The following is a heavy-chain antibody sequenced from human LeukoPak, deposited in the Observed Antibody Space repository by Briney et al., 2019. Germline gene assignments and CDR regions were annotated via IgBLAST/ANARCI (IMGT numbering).Heavy chain of an antibody. CDR3: ARHYCSGGSCYLGEWFDP. CDR2: IYPGDSDT. V-gene: IGHV5-51*01. D-gene: IGHD2-15*01. CDR1: GYSFTSYW. Sequence: GESVKISCKGSGYSFTSYWIGWVRQMPGKGLEWMGIIYPGDSDTRYSPSFQGQVTISADKSISTAYLQWSSLKASDTAMYYCARHYCSGGSCYLGEWFDPWGQGTLVTVSS. J-gene: IGHJ5*02.